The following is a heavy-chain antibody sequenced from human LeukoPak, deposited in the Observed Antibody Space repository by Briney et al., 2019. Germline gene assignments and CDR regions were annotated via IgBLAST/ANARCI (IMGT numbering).Heavy chain of an antibody. CDR1: GYTFTSYG. J-gene: IGHJ4*02. CDR2: ISAYNGNT. CDR3: ARDREDFWSGYPSDY. Sequence: GASVKVSCKASGYTFTSYGISWVRQAPGQGLEWMGWISAYNGNTNYAQKLQGRVTMTTDTSTSTAYMELRSLRSDDTAVYHCARDREDFWSGYPSDYWGQGTLVTVSS. D-gene: IGHD3-3*01. V-gene: IGHV1-18*01.